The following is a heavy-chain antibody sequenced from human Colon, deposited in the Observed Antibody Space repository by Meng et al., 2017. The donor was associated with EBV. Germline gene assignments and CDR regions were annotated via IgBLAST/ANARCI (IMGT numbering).Heavy chain of an antibody. CDR1: GGSISRSDW. D-gene: IGHD3-22*01. V-gene: IGHV4-4*02. J-gene: IGHJ4*01. CDR2: TSHSGST. Sequence: QVQLQESGPGLVKPSETLPLTCAVSGGSISRSDWWSWVRQPPGKGLEWIGETSHSGSTDYSPSLKSRVTISLDKSKNQLSLKLNSVTAADTAVYYCASSDYYRSDYWGHGTLVTVSS. CDR3: ASSDYYRSDY.